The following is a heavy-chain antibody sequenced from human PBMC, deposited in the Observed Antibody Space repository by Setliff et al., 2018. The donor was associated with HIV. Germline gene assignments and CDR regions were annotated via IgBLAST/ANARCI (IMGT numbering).Heavy chain of an antibody. D-gene: IGHD6-25*01. CDR3: ARGVLAEARGV. CDR2: ISRSGTI. V-gene: IGHV3-48*01. CDR1: GLTFNRYW. Sequence: PGGSLRLSCVASGLTFNRYWMSWVRQVPGKGLEWVSYISRSGTIHYADSVKGRFTISRDNGKNSVYLQMARLRVEDTAVYYCARGVLAEARGVWGNGTTVTVSS. J-gene: IGHJ6*04.